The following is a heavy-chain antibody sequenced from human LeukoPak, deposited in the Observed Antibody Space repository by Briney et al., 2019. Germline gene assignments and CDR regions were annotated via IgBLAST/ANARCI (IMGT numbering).Heavy chain of an antibody. J-gene: IGHJ4*02. CDR3: ARVRITGTTRFFDY. D-gene: IGHD1-20*01. CDR2: ISSSSSYI. Sequence: GGSLRLSCAASGFTFSSYSMNWVRQAPGKGLEWVSSISSSSSYIYYADSVKGRFTISRGNAKNSLYLQMNSLRAEDTAVYYCARVRITGTTRFFDYWGQGTLVTVSS. CDR1: GFTFSSYS. V-gene: IGHV3-21*01.